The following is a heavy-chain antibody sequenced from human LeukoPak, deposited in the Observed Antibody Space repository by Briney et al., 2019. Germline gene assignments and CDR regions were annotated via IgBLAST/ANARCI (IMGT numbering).Heavy chain of an antibody. D-gene: IGHD2-21*02. CDR3: TREINGPYCGGDCYSAFDY. Sequence: PGGSLRLSCTASGFAFGDYAMSWFRQAPGKGLEWVGFIRSKTYGGTTEYAASVKGRFNISRDDSKSIAYLQMNSLKTEDTAVYYCTREINGPYCGGDCYSAFDYWGQGTLVTVSS. CDR1: GFAFGDYA. V-gene: IGHV3-49*03. J-gene: IGHJ4*02. CDR2: IRSKTYGGTT.